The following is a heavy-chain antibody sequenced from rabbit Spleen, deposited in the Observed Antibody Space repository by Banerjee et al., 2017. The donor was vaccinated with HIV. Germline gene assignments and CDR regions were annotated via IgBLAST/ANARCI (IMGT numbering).Heavy chain of an antibody. CDR3: VRGYSGGYNGYNL. Sequence: QSLEESGGDLVKPGASLTLTCTASGFDLGSYYYMCWVRQAPGKGLEWIGCIYTGSSGSTYYASWAKGRFTITRSTSLNTVTLQLNSLTAADTATYFCVRGYSGGYNGYNLWGQGTLVTVS. V-gene: IGHV1S40*01. CDR2: IYTGSSGST. J-gene: IGHJ4*01. D-gene: IGHD1-1*01. CDR1: GFDLGSYYY.